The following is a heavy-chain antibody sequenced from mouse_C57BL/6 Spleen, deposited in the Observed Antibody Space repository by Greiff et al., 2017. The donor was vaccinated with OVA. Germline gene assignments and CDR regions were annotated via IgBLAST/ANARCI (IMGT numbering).Heavy chain of an antibody. CDR1: GYTFTDYN. CDR3: ARSHYYYPYYAMDY. Sequence: VQLQQSGPELVKPGASVKIPCKASGYTFTDYNMDWVKQSHGKSLEWIGDINPNNGGTIYNQKFKGKATLTVDKSSSTAYMELRSLTSEDTAVYYCARSHYYYPYYAMDYWGQGTSVTVAS. J-gene: IGHJ4*01. D-gene: IGHD2-4*01. V-gene: IGHV1-18*01. CDR2: INPNNGGT.